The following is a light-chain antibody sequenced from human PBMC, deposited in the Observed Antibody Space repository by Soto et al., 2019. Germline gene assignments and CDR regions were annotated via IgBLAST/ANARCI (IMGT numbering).Light chain of an antibody. CDR3: QSYDSSLSAL. J-gene: IGLJ3*02. CDR2: GNS. Sequence: QSVLTQPPSVSGAXXXRVXISXTGSSSNIGAGYDVHWYQQLPGTAPKLLIYGNSNRPSGVPDRFSGSKSGTSASLAITGLQAEDEADYYCQSYDSSLSALFGGGTKLTVL. V-gene: IGLV1-40*01. CDR1: SSNIGAGYD.